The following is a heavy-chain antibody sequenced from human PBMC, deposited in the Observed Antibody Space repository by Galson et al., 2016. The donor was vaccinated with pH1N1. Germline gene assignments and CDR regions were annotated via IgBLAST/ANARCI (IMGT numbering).Heavy chain of an antibody. Sequence: ETLSLTCTVSGDSISSFYWNWIRQSPGRGLEWIGYIYHSSHSGSTKYNPYLKSRVTMSVDTSKSHFSLNLSSVTAADTAVYYCTGGVCYWGFDYWGQGTLVTVSS. CDR1: GDSISSFY. J-gene: IGHJ4*02. D-gene: IGHD2-8*02. V-gene: IGHV4-59*01. CDR3: TGGVCYWGFDY. CDR2: IYHSSHSGST.